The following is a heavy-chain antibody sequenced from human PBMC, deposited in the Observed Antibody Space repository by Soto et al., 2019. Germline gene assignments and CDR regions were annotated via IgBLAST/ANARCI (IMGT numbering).Heavy chain of an antibody. CDR1: GFTFSSYE. V-gene: IGHV3-48*03. CDR2: ISSSGSTI. D-gene: IGHD5-12*01. CDR3: ARDSRVATITYSYDGRDV. J-gene: IGHJ6*02. Sequence: PGGSLRLSCAASGFTFSSYEMNWVSQASGTGLEWVSYISSSGSTIYYADSVKGRFTISRDNAKNSLYLQMNSLRAEDTAVYYCARDSRVATITYSYDGRDVWGQGTTVTVSS.